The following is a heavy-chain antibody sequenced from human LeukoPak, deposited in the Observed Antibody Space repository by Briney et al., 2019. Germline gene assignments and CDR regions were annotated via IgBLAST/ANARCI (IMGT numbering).Heavy chain of an antibody. D-gene: IGHD2-15*01. V-gene: IGHV4-4*09. CDR1: GDSVSSGY. Sequence: SETLSLRCNVSGDSVSSGYWSWIRQSPGKGLEWIGFIQDSGITDYNPSLKSRLIISLDTSKNLFSLTLRSVTAADTAVYYCAGRGHRYSRDWGQGILVTVSS. CDR2: IQDSGIT. J-gene: IGHJ1*01. CDR3: AGRGHRYSRD.